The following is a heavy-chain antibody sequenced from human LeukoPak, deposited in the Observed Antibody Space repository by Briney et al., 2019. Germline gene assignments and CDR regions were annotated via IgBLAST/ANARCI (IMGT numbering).Heavy chain of an antibody. CDR1: GFTFSSYS. V-gene: IGHV3-21*01. Sequence: GGSLRLSCAASGFTFSSYSMNWVRQAPGKGLEWVSSISSSSSYIYYADSVKGRFTISRDNAKNSLYLQMNSLRAEDTAVYYCARKAIAESHWFDPWGQGTLVTVSS. CDR3: ARKAIAESHWFDP. J-gene: IGHJ5*02. CDR2: ISSSSSYI. D-gene: IGHD6-13*01.